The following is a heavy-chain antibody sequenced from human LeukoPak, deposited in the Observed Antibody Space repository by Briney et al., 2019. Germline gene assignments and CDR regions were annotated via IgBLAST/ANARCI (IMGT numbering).Heavy chain of an antibody. CDR2: INHSGST. CDR3: ARQYISGQWYFDY. V-gene: IGHV4-34*01. Sequence: SETLSLTCAVYGGSFSGYYWSWIRQPPGKGLEWIGEINHSGSTNYNPSLKSRVTISVDTSKNQFSLKLSSVTAADTAVYYCARQYISGQWYFDYWGQGTLVTVSS. D-gene: IGHD5-18*01. CDR1: GGSFSGYY. J-gene: IGHJ4*02.